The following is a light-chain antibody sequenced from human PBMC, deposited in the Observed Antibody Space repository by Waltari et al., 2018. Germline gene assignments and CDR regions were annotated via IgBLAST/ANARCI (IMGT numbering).Light chain of an antibody. V-gene: IGLV2-23*01. CDR1: SSDVGSYNL. J-gene: IGLJ1*01. Sequence: QSALTQPASVSGSPGQSITISCTGTSSDVGSYNLVPWYQQHPGKAPKLMIYEGSKRPSGVSNRFSGSKSGNTASLTISGLQAEDEADYFCSSYAGSSTLYVFGTGTKVTVL. CDR3: SSYAGSSTLYV. CDR2: EGS.